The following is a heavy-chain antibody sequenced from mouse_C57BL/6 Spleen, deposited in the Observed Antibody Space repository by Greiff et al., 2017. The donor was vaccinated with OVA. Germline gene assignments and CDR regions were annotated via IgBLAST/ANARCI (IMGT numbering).Heavy chain of an antibody. J-gene: IGHJ3*01. CDR1: GYTFTSYW. Sequence: QVQLQQSGAELVKPGASVKLSCKASGYTFTSYWMQWVKQRPGQGLEWIGEIDPSDSYTNYNQKFKGKATLTVDTSSSTAYMQLSSLTSEDSAVYYCARNGYYVKVIAYWGQGTLVTVSA. V-gene: IGHV1-50*01. D-gene: IGHD2-3*01. CDR3: ARNGYYVKVIAY. CDR2: IDPSDSYT.